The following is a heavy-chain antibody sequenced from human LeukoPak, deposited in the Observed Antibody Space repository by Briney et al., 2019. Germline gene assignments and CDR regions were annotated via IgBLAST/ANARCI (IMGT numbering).Heavy chain of an antibody. V-gene: IGHV4-34*01. Sequence: SETLSLTCAVYGGPFSGYYWSWIRQPPGKGLEWIGEINHSGSTNYNPSLKSRVTISVDTSKNQFSLKLSSVTAADTAVYYCARSAFVSGWYSSGYWGQGTLVTVSS. D-gene: IGHD6-19*01. CDR2: INHSGST. CDR3: ARSAFVSGWYSSGY. J-gene: IGHJ4*02. CDR1: GGPFSGYY.